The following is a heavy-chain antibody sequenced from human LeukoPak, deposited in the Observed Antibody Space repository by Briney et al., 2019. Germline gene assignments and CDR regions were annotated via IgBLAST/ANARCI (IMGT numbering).Heavy chain of an antibody. Sequence: ASVKVSCKASGYTFTSYYMHWVRQAPGQGLEWMGIINPSGGRTSYAQKFQGRVTITRDTSTSTVYMELSSLRSEDTAVYYCARASSSGMDVWGKGTTVTVSS. CDR3: ARASSSGMDV. D-gene: IGHD6-6*01. J-gene: IGHJ6*03. CDR2: INPSGGRT. CDR1: GYTFTSYY. V-gene: IGHV1-46*01.